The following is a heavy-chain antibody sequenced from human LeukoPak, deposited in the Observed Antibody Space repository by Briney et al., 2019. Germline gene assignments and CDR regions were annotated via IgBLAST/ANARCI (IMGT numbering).Heavy chain of an antibody. CDR3: AKALAN. Sequence: GGSLRLSCGASGFTFSSYAMSWARQARGRGLEWVTTINHNGDNTYYANSVKGRFTISRDNFKNTLYLQMNSLRAEDTAVYYCAKALANWGQGTLVTVSS. CDR1: GFTFSSYA. V-gene: IGHV3-23*01. CDR2: INHNGDNT. J-gene: IGHJ4*02.